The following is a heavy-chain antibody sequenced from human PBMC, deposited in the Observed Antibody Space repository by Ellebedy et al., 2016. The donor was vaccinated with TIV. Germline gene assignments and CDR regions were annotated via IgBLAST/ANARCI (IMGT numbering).Heavy chain of an antibody. D-gene: IGHD6-19*01. J-gene: IGHJ4*02. CDR1: GFTVSSNY. CDR2: IYSSGGT. Sequence: GGSLRLSCAPSGFTVSSNYMSWVRQPPGRGLEWVSTIYSSGGTYYAGSVKGRFTISRDNSKNTLYLQMNSLRAEDTAVYYCAGGISVAGTSLGFWGQGTLVTVSS. CDR3: AGGISVAGTSLGF. V-gene: IGHV3-53*03.